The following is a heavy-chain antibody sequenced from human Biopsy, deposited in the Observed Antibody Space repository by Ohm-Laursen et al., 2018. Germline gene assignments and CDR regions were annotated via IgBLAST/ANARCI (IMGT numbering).Heavy chain of an antibody. CDR1: GFTFSSYG. D-gene: IGHD3-10*01. CDR3: ARDRYYGSESYYSHYNMDV. J-gene: IGHJ6*02. CDR2: IWYDGSNK. V-gene: IGHV3-33*01. Sequence: SLSLSCAASGFTFSSYGIHWVRQAPGTGLEWVAVIWYDGSNKYSADSVKGRFSISRDNSKNTVYLQMNSLRAADTAVYYCARDRYYGSESYYSHYNMDVWGQGTTVSVSS.